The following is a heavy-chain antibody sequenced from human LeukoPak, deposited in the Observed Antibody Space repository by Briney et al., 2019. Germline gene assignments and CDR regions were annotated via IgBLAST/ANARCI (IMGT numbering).Heavy chain of an antibody. V-gene: IGHV3-21*01. D-gene: IGHD2-15*01. J-gene: IGHJ6*03. Sequence: GGSLRLSCAASGFTFNSYTMNWVRQAPGKGLECVSSISSSSSYIYYADSVKGRFTISRDNAKNSLYLQMNSLRAEDTAVYYCAKCGTSYYYYYYMDVWGKGTTVTVSS. CDR1: GFTFNSYT. CDR3: AKCGTSYYYYYYMDV. CDR2: ISSSSSYI.